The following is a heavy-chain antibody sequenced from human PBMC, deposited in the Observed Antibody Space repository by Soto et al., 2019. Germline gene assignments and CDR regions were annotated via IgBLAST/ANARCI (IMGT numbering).Heavy chain of an antibody. CDR1: GYSVSDYF. Sequence: QVQLVQSGAEVKKSGASVKVSCKASGYSVSDYFIQWVRQAPEQGLEWVAWINPKSAATNYAKKFQGRVSLTWDTSFSTAYMELTRLRPDDTAVYYCARIKWGLDYYNGMDVGGQGTTVIVSS. D-gene: IGHD1-26*01. J-gene: IGHJ6*02. CDR2: INPKSAAT. V-gene: IGHV1-2*02. CDR3: ARIKWGLDYYNGMDV.